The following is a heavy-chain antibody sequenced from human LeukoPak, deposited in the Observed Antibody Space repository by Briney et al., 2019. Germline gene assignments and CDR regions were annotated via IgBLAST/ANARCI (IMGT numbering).Heavy chain of an antibody. V-gene: IGHV4-59*12. Sequence: PSETLSLTCTVSGGSISSYYWSWIRQPPGKGLEWNGYIYYSGSTNYNPSLKSRVTISVDTSKNQFSLKLSSVTAADTAVYYCARDSSRAGTVGATSGYWGQGTLVTVSS. CDR3: ARDSSRAGTVGATSGY. D-gene: IGHD1-26*01. CDR2: IYYSGST. J-gene: IGHJ4*02. CDR1: GGSISSYY.